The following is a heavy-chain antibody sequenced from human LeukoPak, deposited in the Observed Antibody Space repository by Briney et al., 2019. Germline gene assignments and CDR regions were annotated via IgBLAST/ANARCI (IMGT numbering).Heavy chain of an antibody. CDR1: GYTFTGYY. CDR3: ARGSTYYYGSGSYSAYYFDY. D-gene: IGHD3-10*01. J-gene: IGHJ4*02. CDR2: INPNSGGT. Sequence: ASVKVSCKASGYTFTGYYMHWVRQAPGQGLEWMGRINPNSGGTNYAQKFQGRVTMTRDTSISTAYMELSRLRSDDTAVYYCARGSTYYYGSGSYSAYYFDYWGQGTLVTVPS. V-gene: IGHV1-2*06.